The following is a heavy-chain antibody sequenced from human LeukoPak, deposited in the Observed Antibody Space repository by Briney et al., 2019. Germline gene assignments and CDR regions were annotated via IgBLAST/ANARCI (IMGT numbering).Heavy chain of an antibody. CDR2: ISGSGGST. CDR3: ATRLYAQLVHHTWGFDY. CDR1: GFTFSSYA. J-gene: IGHJ4*02. V-gene: IGHV3-23*01. Sequence: PGGSLRLSCAASGFTFSSYAMSWVRQAPGKGLEWVSAISGSGGSTYYADSVKGRFTISRDNSKNTLYLQMNSLRAEDTAVYYCATRLYAQLVHHTWGFDYWGQGTLVTVSS. D-gene: IGHD6-13*01.